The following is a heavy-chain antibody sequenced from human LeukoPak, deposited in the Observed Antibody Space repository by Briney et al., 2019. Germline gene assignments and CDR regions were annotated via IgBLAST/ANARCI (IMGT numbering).Heavy chain of an antibody. CDR1: GFSFTNHA. V-gene: IGHV3-30*02. J-gene: IGHJ4*02. Sequence: GGSLRLSCAASGFSFTNHAMHWVRQAPGRGLEWVTFIQFDGTDKFYSDSVKGRFTIYRDTSKNTLYLQMNSLRTDDTAVYYCAKEGASTSGFDYWGRGTLVTVSS. D-gene: IGHD1-26*01. CDR2: IQFDGTDK. CDR3: AKEGASTSGFDY.